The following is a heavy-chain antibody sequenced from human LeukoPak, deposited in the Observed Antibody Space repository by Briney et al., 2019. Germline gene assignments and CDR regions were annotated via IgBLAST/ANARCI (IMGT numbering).Heavy chain of an antibody. V-gene: IGHV1-2*02. Sequence: GSVKVSCKASGYTFTGYYMHWVRQAPGQGLEWMGWINPNSGGTNYAQKFQGRVTMTRDTSISTAYMELCRLRSDDTAVYYCARDTCSSTSCSSGPWGQGTLVTVSS. J-gene: IGHJ5*02. CDR3: ARDTCSSTSCSSGP. CDR2: INPNSGGT. CDR1: GYTFTGYY. D-gene: IGHD2-2*01.